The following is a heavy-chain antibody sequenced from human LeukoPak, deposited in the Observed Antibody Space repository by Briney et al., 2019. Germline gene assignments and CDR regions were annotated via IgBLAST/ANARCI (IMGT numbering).Heavy chain of an antibody. CDR1: GGTFSSYA. CDR2: IIPIFGTA. CDR3: ARVYDFWSGLAGYYYYYYMDV. D-gene: IGHD3-3*01. J-gene: IGHJ6*03. Sequence: ASVKVSCKASGGTFSSYAISWVRQAPGQGLEWMGGIIPIFGTANYAQKFQGRVTITADKSTSTAYMELSSLRSEDTAVYYCARVYDFWSGLAGYYYYYYMDVWGKGTTVTVSS. V-gene: IGHV1-69*06.